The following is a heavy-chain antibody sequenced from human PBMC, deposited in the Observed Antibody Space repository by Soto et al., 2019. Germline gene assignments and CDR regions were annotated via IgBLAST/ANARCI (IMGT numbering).Heavy chain of an antibody. D-gene: IGHD3-10*01. CDR1: GGSFSGYY. CDR3: ARPTYYYGSGSYSPCFDP. CDR2: INHSGST. J-gene: IGHJ5*02. Sequence: PSETLSLTCAVYGGSFSGYYWSWIRQPPGKGLEWIGEINHSGSTNYNPSLKSRVTISVDTSKNQFSLKLSSVTAADTAVYYCARPTYYYGSGSYSPCFDPWGQGTLVTVSS. V-gene: IGHV4-34*01.